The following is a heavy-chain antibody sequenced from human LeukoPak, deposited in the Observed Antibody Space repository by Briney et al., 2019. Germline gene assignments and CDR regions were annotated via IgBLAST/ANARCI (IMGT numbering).Heavy chain of an antibody. CDR2: ISSSSSYI. D-gene: IGHD6-13*01. CDR1: GFTFSSYS. V-gene: IGHV3-21*01. Sequence: GGSLRLSCAASGFTFSSYSMNWVRQAPGKGLEWVSSISSSSSYIYYADSVKGRSTISRDNARNSLYLQMNSLRAEDTAVYYCASGRQLGYWGQGTLVTVSS. CDR3: ASGRQLGY. J-gene: IGHJ4*02.